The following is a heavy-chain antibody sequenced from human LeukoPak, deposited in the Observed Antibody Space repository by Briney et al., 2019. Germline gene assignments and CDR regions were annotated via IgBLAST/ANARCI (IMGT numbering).Heavy chain of an antibody. CDR3: ARVPWYYGSGSYYKSYYFDY. D-gene: IGHD3-10*01. V-gene: IGHV3-7*01. Sequence: GGSLRLSCAASGFTFSNYWMSWGCQAPGKGLEWVANIKQDGSEKYYVDSVKGRFTISRDNAKNSLYLQMNSLRVEDTAVYYCARVPWYYGSGSYYKSYYFDYWGQGTLVTVSS. J-gene: IGHJ4*02. CDR2: IKQDGSEK. CDR1: GFTFSNYW.